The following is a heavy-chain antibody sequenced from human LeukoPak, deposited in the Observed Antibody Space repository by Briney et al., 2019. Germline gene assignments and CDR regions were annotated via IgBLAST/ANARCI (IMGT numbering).Heavy chain of an antibody. CDR3: ARTTAGGTWDY. CDR2: IYSSGST. V-gene: IGHV4-4*07. J-gene: IGHJ4*02. CDR1: GGSISNYY. Sequence: PSETLSLTCTVSGGSISNYYWSWIRQPAGKGLEWIGRIYSSGSTNYSPSLKSRVTMSVDTSKNQFSLKLTSVTAADTAVYYCARTTAGGTWDYWGQGTLVTVSS. D-gene: IGHD6-13*01.